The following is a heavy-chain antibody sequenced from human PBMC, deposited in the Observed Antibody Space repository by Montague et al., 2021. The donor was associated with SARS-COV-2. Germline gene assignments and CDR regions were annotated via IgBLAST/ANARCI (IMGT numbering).Heavy chain of an antibody. J-gene: IGHJ4*02. CDR3: ASDYSHCSCGSCVFDY. V-gene: IGHV4-4*07. CDR1: GGSISNYY. CDR2: IYSSGST. D-gene: IGHD2-15*01. Sequence: SETLSLTCTVSGGSISNYYWSWIRQPAGKGLEWIGRIYSSGSTNYNPSLKIRIPMSVDTSKNQFSLKLNSVTAADTAIYYCASDYSHCSCGSCVFDYWGQGTLVTVSS.